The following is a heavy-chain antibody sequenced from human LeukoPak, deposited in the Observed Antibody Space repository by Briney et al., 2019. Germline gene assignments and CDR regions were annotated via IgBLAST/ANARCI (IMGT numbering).Heavy chain of an antibody. V-gene: IGHV4-59*01. CDR3: ARTGGGGSSYYIDY. Sequence: NPSETLSLTCTVSGDSISSYYWSWIRLPPGKGLEWIGYINYSGRTNYNPSLKSRVTISVDTSRNQFSLKLSSVTAADTAVYYCARTGGGGSSYYIDYWGQGTLVTVSS. CDR1: GDSISSYY. CDR2: INYSGRT. J-gene: IGHJ4*02. D-gene: IGHD2-15*01.